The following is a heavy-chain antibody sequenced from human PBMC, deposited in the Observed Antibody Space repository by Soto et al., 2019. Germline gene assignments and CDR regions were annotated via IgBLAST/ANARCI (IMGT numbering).Heavy chain of an antibody. D-gene: IGHD5-18*01. CDR1: GGSISGYY. J-gene: IGHJ3*02. Sequence: SETLSLTCTVSGGSISGYYWNWIRQPPGKGLEYIGHIYYIGTTNYNPSLKSRATISVDTSKNQFSLKLTSVTAADTAVYFCARSGSKYGANAFDIWDQGTMVTVSS. V-gene: IGHV4-59*01. CDR2: IYYIGTT. CDR3: ARSGSKYGANAFDI.